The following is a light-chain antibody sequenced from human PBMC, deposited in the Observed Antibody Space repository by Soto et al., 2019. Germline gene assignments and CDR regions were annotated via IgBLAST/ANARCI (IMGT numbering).Light chain of an antibody. CDR3: QQRSTGGVT. Sequence: EIVLTQSPATLSLSPGERATLSCRASQSVSRYLAWYQQKPGQAPRRLIYDPSNRATGIPARFSGSGSGTDFTLTISSLGPEDFAVYYCQQRSTGGVTFGQVTRLEIK. CDR2: DPS. CDR1: QSVSRY. J-gene: IGKJ5*01. V-gene: IGKV3-11*01.